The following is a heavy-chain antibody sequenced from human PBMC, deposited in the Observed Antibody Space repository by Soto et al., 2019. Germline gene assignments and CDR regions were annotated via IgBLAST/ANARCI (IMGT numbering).Heavy chain of an antibody. J-gene: IGHJ5*02. D-gene: IGHD5-18*01. CDR3: ARDSRGYIQTA. CDR1: GYSFTSYW. CDR2: IDPSDSYT. Sequence: GESLKISCKGSGYSFTSYWISWVRQMPGKGLEWMGRIDPSDSYTNYSPSFQGHVTISADKSISTAYMELRSLRSDDTAVYYCARDSRGYIQTAWGQGTLVTVSS. V-gene: IGHV5-10-1*01.